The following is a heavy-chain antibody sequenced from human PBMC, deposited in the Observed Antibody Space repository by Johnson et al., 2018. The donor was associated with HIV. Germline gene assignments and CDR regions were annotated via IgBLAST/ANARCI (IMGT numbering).Heavy chain of an antibody. V-gene: IGHV3-30*04. CDR1: GFTFSSYA. Sequence: LVESGGGVVQPGRSLRLSCAASGFTFSSYAMHWVRQAPGKGLEWVAVIGYDAKNKYYADSVKGRFTISRDNSKNTLYLQMNSLRAEDTAVYYCPVDTEAFDIWGQGTMVTVSS. J-gene: IGHJ3*02. CDR3: PVDTEAFDI. D-gene: IGHD1-14*01. CDR2: IGYDAKNK.